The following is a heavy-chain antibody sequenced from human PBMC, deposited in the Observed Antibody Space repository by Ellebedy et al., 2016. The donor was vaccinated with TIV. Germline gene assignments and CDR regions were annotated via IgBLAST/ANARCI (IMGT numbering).Heavy chain of an antibody. CDR1: GYTFTSYD. D-gene: IGHD6-19*01. CDR3: ATDIAGAVAAYYYHGMDV. Sequence: AASVKVSCKASGYTFTSYDINWVRQATGQGLEWMGWMNPNSGNTEYAQKFQGRVTMTRNTSITTAFMELSSLRSEDTAVYYCATDIAGAVAAYYYHGMDVWGQGTTVTVSS. J-gene: IGHJ6*02. CDR2: MNPNSGNT. V-gene: IGHV1-8*01.